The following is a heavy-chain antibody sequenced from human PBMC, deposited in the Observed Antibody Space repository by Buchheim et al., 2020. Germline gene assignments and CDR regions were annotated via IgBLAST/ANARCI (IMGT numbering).Heavy chain of an antibody. V-gene: IGHV3-11*01. CDR2: ITSSGTTI. CDR1: GFSVSDYY. J-gene: IGHJ5*02. CDR3: ARALGYCSTPTCNNWFDP. Sequence: QVQLVESGGGLVQPGGSLRLSCAASGFSVSDYYMIWIRKPPGKGLEWVSYITSSGTTIYYADSVKGRFTISRDNTKNSLYLHVNSLRDDDTAGYYCARALGYCSTPTCNNWFDPWGQGTL. D-gene: IGHD2-2*01.